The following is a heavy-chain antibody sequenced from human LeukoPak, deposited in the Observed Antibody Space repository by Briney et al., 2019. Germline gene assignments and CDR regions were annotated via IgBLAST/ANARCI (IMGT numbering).Heavy chain of an antibody. CDR3: ARWSSGDYYYVDY. CDR1: GGSISSYS. J-gene: IGHJ4*02. CDR2: IYSSGST. D-gene: IGHD3-22*01. V-gene: IGHV4-4*07. Sequence: PSETLSLTRTVSGGSISSYSWSWIRQSAGKGLEWIGRIYSSGSTKYNSSLKSRVTMSVDTSKNQFSLKLTSVTAADTAIYYCARWSSGDYYYVDYWGQGTLVTVSS.